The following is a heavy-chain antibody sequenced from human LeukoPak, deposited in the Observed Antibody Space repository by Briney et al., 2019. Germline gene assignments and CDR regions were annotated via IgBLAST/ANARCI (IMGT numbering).Heavy chain of an antibody. D-gene: IGHD3-22*01. CDR1: GFTFSSYA. CDR3: AKVSLYYYDSSGFDY. V-gene: IGHV3-23*01. CDR2: ISGSGGST. Sequence: GGSLRLSSAASGFTFSSYAMSWVRQAPGKGLEWVSAISGSGGSTYYADSVKGRFTISRDNSKNTLYLQMNSLRAEDTAVYYCAKVSLYYYDSSGFDYWGQGTLVTVSS. J-gene: IGHJ4*02.